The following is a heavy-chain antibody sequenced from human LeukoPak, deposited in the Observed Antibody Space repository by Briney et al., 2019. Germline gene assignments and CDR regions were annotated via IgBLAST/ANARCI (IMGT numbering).Heavy chain of an antibody. CDR1: GGSFSGYY. Sequence: SETLSLTCAVYGGSFSGYYWSWIRQPPGKGLEWIGEINHSGSTNYNPSLKSRVTISVDTSKNQFSLKLSSVTAADTTVYYCAGGRRDDSSGYYYVGRFDFQHWGQGTLVTVSS. V-gene: IGHV4-34*01. D-gene: IGHD3-22*01. CDR2: INHSGST. CDR3: AGGRRDDSSGYYYVGRFDFQH. J-gene: IGHJ1*01.